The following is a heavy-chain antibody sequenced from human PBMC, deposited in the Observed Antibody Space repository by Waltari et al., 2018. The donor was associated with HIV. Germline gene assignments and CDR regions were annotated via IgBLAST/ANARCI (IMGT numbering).Heavy chain of an antibody. V-gene: IGHV1-69*18. CDR3: ARGSSGSYRWFDP. CDR1: GGTFSSNA. D-gene: IGHD1-26*01. Sequence: EQLVQSGAEVKKPGSSVKVSCKASGGTFSSNAISWVRQAPGQGLEWMGSIIRVFEATSYAQKFHGRLTISADESTSTVFMELSSLSFDDTAVYYCARGSSGSYRWFDPWGHGTLVIVSS. CDR2: IIRVFEAT. J-gene: IGHJ5*02.